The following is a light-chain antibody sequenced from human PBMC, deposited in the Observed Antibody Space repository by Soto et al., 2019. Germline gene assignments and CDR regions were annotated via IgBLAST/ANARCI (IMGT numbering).Light chain of an antibody. CDR2: EGS. V-gene: IGLV2-23*01. CDR3: CSYAGGSGYV. Sequence: QSVLTQPASVSGSPGQSITISCTGTSSVVGSYNLVSWYQQHPGKAPKLMIYEGSKRPSGVSNRFSGSKSGNTASLTISGLQAEDEADYYCCSYAGGSGYVFGTGTKVTVL. J-gene: IGLJ1*01. CDR1: SSVVGSYNL.